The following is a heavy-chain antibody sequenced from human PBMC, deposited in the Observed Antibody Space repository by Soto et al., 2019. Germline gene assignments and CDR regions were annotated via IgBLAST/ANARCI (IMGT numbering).Heavy chain of an antibody. J-gene: IGHJ6*02. CDR1: GYTFTELS. D-gene: IGHD3-22*01. CDR3: AGITMIVVGAYGMDV. Sequence: ASVNVSCKFSGYTFTELSIHWVRQAPGKGLEWMGGFDPEDAEIIYAQKFQGRVTMTEDTSTDTAYMELSSLRSEDTAVYYCAGITMIVVGAYGMDVWGQGTTVTVSS. V-gene: IGHV1-24*01. CDR2: FDPEDAEI.